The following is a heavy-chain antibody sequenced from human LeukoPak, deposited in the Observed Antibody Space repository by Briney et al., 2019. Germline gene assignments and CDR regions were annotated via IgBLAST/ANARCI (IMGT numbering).Heavy chain of an antibody. CDR3: ARVGVVAPPGQSYFAS. CDR1: GGTFSSYA. J-gene: IGHJ4*02. D-gene: IGHD2-15*01. Sequence: ASVKVSFKASGGTFSSYAISWVRQAPGQGLEWMGGIIPIFGTANYAQKFQGRVTITADESTSTAYMELSSLRSEDTAVYYCARVGVVAPPGQSYFASWGRGPWVPAPS. V-gene: IGHV1-69*13. CDR2: IIPIFGTA.